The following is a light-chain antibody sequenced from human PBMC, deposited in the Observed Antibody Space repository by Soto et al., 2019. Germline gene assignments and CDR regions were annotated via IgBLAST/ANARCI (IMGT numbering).Light chain of an antibody. J-gene: IGKJ1*01. CDR1: QSVSIY. CDR3: QQYGSSYPWT. Sequence: EIVLTQSPAPLSLSPGERATIYCRDSQSVSIYLAWYQQKPGQAPRLLIYGASSRATGIPDRFSGSGSGTDFTLTIRRLEPEDFAVYYCQQYGSSYPWTCGKGTKGDIK. CDR2: GAS. V-gene: IGKV3-20*01.